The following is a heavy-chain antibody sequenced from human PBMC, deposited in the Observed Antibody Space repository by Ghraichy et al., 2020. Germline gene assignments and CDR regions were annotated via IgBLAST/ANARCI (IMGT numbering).Heavy chain of an antibody. Sequence: GGSLRLSCAASGFTFSSYGMHWVRQAPGKGLEWVAVISYDGSNKYYADSVKGRFTISRDNSKNTLYLQMNSLRAEDTAVYYCAKDRSRYCSSTSCPGGLDYWGQGTLVTVSS. CDR1: GFTFSSYG. V-gene: IGHV3-30*18. CDR3: AKDRSRYCSSTSCPGGLDY. CDR2: ISYDGSNK. J-gene: IGHJ4*02. D-gene: IGHD2-2*01.